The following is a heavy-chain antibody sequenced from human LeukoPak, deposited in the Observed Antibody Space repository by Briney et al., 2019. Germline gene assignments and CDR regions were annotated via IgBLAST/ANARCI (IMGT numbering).Heavy chain of an antibody. Sequence: SETLSLTCTVSGGSISNYYWSWIRQPPGKGLEWIGYIYYSGSTKYNPSLKSRVTISVDTSKNQFSLRLSSVTAADTAVYYCATIPPEYCSGGSCYSRSYWYFDLWGRGTLVTVSS. D-gene: IGHD2-15*01. CDR3: ATIPPEYCSGGSCYSRSYWYFDL. J-gene: IGHJ2*01. V-gene: IGHV4-59*01. CDR1: GGSISNYY. CDR2: IYYSGST.